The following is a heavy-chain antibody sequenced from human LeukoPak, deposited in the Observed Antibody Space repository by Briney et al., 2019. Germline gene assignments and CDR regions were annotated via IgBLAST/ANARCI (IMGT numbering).Heavy chain of an antibody. Sequence: ASVNVSCKASGYTFTSYAMHWVRQAPGQRLEWMGWINAGNGNTKYSQKFQGRVTIARDTSASTAYMELSSLRSEDTAVYYCARDGGPMTYYDFWSGYYGYRYFDLWGRGTLVTVSS. CDR3: ARDGGPMTYYDFWSGYYGYRYFDL. CDR1: GYTFTSYA. J-gene: IGHJ2*01. CDR2: INAGNGNT. D-gene: IGHD3-3*01. V-gene: IGHV1-3*01.